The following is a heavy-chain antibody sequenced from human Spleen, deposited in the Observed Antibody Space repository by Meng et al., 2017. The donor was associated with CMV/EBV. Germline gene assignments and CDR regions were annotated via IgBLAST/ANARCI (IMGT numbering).Heavy chain of an antibody. Sequence: GSLRLSCTVSGGSGSSGSYYWSWIRQPPGKGLEWIGYIYYSGSTNYNPSLKSRVTISVDTSTNQFSLKLSSVTAADTAVYYCARAIYSTLDYWGQGTLVTVSS. CDR3: ARAIYSTLDY. V-gene: IGHV4-61*01. J-gene: IGHJ4*02. CDR2: IYYSGST. CDR1: GGSGSSGSYY. D-gene: IGHD6-13*01.